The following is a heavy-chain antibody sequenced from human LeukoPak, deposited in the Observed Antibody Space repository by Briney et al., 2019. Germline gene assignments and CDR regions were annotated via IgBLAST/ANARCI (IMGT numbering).Heavy chain of an antibody. CDR1: GFTFSNFG. CDR2: IRYDGSNK. CDR3: AKVVHTSSWYSTGH. Sequence: GGSLRISCAASGFTFSNFGMHWVRQAPGKGLEWVAFIRYDGSNKHHADSVKGRFTISRDNSKNTLYLQMNSLRPGDTAVYYCAKVVHTSSWYSTGHWGQGTLVTVS. V-gene: IGHV3-30*02. J-gene: IGHJ4*02. D-gene: IGHD6-13*01.